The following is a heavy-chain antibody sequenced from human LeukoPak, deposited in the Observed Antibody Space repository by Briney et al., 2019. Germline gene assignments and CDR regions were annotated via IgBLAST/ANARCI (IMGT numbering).Heavy chain of an antibody. CDR1: GFTFSSYA. Sequence: GGSLRLSCAASGFTFSSYAMSWVRQAPGKGLEWVSAISGSGGSTYYADSVKGRFTISRDNSKNTLYLQMNSLRAEDTAVYYCAKDLDIVVVPAVNELDYWGQGTLITVSS. CDR2: ISGSGGST. D-gene: IGHD2-2*01. V-gene: IGHV3-23*01. CDR3: AKDLDIVVVPAVNELDY. J-gene: IGHJ4*02.